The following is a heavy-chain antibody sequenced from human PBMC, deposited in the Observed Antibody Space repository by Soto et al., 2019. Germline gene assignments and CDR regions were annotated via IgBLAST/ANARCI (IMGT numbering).Heavy chain of an antibody. CDR2: ISGSGGST. J-gene: IGHJ6*02. Sequence: PGGSLRLSCAASGFTFSSYAMSWVRQAPGKGLEWVSAISGSGGSTYYADSVKGRFTISRDNSKNTLYLQMNSLRAEDTAVYYCAAGYCSSTSCYLGPFFRGGLYGMDVWGQGTTVTVSS. CDR1: GFTFSSYA. CDR3: AAGYCSSTSCYLGPFFRGGLYGMDV. D-gene: IGHD2-2*01. V-gene: IGHV3-23*01.